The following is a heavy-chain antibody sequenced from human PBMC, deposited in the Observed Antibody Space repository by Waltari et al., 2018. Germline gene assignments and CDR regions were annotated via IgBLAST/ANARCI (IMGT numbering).Heavy chain of an antibody. J-gene: IGHJ4*02. V-gene: IGHV3-21*01. D-gene: IGHD4-17*01. CDR1: GFTFRSYS. CDR3: ARDTDDYGDCN. Sequence: EVQLVESGGGLVKPGGSLRVSCAASGFTFRSYSLNWVRQAPGKGLEWVSSISSSSSYIYYADSVKGRFTISRDNAKNSLYLQMNSLRAEDTAVYYCARDTDDYGDCNWGQGTLVTVSS. CDR2: ISSSSSYI.